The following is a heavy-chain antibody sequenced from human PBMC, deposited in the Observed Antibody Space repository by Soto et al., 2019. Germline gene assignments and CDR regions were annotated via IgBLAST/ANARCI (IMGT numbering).Heavy chain of an antibody. CDR2: ISTDGSNK. D-gene: IGHD2-2*01. V-gene: IGHV3-30-3*01. Sequence: VQLVESGGGVVQPGRSLRLSCAASGFTFSSYAMHWVRQAPGKGLEWVAVISTDGSNKYYADSVKGRFTISRDKSKNTRYLHMNSLRAEDTAVYYCARARLDTPALDYWGQGTLVTVSS. J-gene: IGHJ4*02. CDR1: GFTFSSYA. CDR3: ARARLDTPALDY.